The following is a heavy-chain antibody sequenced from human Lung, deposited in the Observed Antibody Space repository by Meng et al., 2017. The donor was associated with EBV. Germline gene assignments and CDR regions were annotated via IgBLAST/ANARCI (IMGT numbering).Heavy chain of an antibody. CDR1: GVTFSEYY. CDR3: ARDLSGWYGRVGWFDP. J-gene: IGHJ5*02. V-gene: IGHV3-11*04. D-gene: IGHD6-19*01. Sequence: QVQLVESGGGVVRPGGSLRLSCAASGVTFSEYYMTWIRQAPGKGLEWVSYITSESTPKYYADSVKGRFTISRDNSKNTLYLQMNSLRAEDTAVYYCARDLSGWYGRVGWFDPWGQGTLVTVSS. CDR2: ITSESTPK.